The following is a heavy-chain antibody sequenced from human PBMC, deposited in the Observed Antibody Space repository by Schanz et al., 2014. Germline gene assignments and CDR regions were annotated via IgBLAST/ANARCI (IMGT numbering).Heavy chain of an antibody. D-gene: IGHD5-12*01. Sequence: EVQLVESGGGLVKPGGSLRLSCAASGFTFSSYSMNWVRQAPGKGLEWVSSISRSSSSIYYADSVKGRFTISRDNAKNSLYLQMHSLRAEDTAVYYCARDEGRDGYNLAFDVWGQGTLVTVSS. CDR2: ISRSSSSI. CDR1: GFTFSSYS. CDR3: ARDEGRDGYNLAFDV. J-gene: IGHJ3*01. V-gene: IGHV3-21*01.